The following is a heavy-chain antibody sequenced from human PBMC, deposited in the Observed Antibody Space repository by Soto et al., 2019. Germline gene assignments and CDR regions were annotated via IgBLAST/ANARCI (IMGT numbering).Heavy chain of an antibody. J-gene: IGHJ5*02. D-gene: IGHD6-6*01. Sequence: QVQLVQSGAEVKKPGASVKVSCKASGYTFTSYDINWVRQATGQGLEWMGWMNPNSGNTGYAQKIQGRVTMNRNTSISTAYMELSSLRSEDTAVYYCARARAQIAARGWFDPWGQGTLVTVSS. CDR3: ARARAQIAARGWFDP. CDR2: MNPNSGNT. CDR1: GYTFTSYD. V-gene: IGHV1-8*01.